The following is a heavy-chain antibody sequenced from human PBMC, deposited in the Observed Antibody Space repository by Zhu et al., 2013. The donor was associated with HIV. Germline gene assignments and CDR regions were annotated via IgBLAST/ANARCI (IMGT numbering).Heavy chain of an antibody. V-gene: IGHV1-46*01. CDR3: ARDRTGTAFDI. CDR1: GYTFTNFY. CDR2: FNPSGGST. J-gene: IGHJ3*02. Sequence: QVQLVQSGAEVKKPGASVKVSCKASGYTFTNFYIHWVRQAPGHGLEWMGIFNPSGGSTSYAQKFQGRVTVTRDTSTSTVYMELSSLRSEDTAIYYCARDRTGTAFDIWGQGTMVTGLF.